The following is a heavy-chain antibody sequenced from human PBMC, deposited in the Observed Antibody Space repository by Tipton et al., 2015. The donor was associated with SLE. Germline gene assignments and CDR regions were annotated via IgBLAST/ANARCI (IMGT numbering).Heavy chain of an antibody. Sequence: LRLSCTVSGGSISSSSYYWGWIRQPPGKGLEWIGSIFYRGSAYYNPSLESRVTISRGTSKNQFSLKLTSVTAADTAVYYCARDQVGVGDFDYWGQGTLVTVSS. D-gene: IGHD3-16*01. CDR2: IFYRGSA. V-gene: IGHV4-39*07. CDR3: ARDQVGVGDFDY. J-gene: IGHJ4*02. CDR1: GGSISSSSYY.